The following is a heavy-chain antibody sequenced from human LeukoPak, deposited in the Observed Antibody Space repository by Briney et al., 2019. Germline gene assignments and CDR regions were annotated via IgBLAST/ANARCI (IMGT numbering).Heavy chain of an antibody. CDR3: AKDLPYYYDNSGYLDGGLFDY. J-gene: IGHJ4*02. V-gene: IGHV3-23*01. Sequence: GGSLRLSCAASGFTFSSYAMSWVRQAPGRGLEWVSAISGSGASTYYADSVKGRFTISRDNSKNTLYLQMNSLRAEDTAVYYCAKDLPYYYDNSGYLDGGLFDYWGQGTLVTVSS. D-gene: IGHD3-22*01. CDR2: ISGSGAST. CDR1: GFTFSSYA.